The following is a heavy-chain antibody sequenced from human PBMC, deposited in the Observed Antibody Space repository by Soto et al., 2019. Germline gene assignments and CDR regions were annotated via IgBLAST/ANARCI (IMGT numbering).Heavy chain of an antibody. CDR2: IYYSGST. CDR3: ARLDAGYIAARPPRYFDY. J-gene: IGHJ4*02. D-gene: IGHD6-6*01. CDR1: GGSISSSSYY. V-gene: IGHV4-39*01. Sequence: SETLSLTCTVSGGSISSSSYYWGWIRQPPGKGLEWIGSIYYSGSTYYNPSLKSRVTISVDTSKNQFSLKLSSVTAADTAVHYCARLDAGYIAARPPRYFDYWGQGTLVTVSS.